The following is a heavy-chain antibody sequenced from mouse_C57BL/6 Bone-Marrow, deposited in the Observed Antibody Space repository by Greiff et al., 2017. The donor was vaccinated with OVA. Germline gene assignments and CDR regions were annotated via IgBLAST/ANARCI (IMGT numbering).Heavy chain of an antibody. V-gene: IGHV2-5*01. Sequence: VKLMESGPGLVQPSQSLSITCTVSGFTLTSYGVHWVRQSPGKGLEWLGVIWRGGSTDYNAAFMSRLSITKDNSKSQVFFKMNSLQADDTAIYYCAKNGLGYAMDYWGQGTSVTVSS. CDR2: IWRGGST. D-gene: IGHD4-1*01. CDR1: GFTLTSYG. CDR3: AKNGLGYAMDY. J-gene: IGHJ4*01.